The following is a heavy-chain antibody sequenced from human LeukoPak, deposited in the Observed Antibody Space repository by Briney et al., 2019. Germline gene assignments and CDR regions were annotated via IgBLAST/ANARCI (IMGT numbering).Heavy chain of an antibody. V-gene: IGHV3-21*01. Sequence: GGSLRLSCAASGFTFSSYSMNWVRQAPGKGLEWVSSISSSSSYIYYADSVKGRFTISRDNAKNSLYLQMNSLRAEDTAVYYCATYSSGWYQNAFDIWGQGTMVTVSS. J-gene: IGHJ3*02. CDR1: GFTFSSYS. D-gene: IGHD6-19*01. CDR3: ATYSSGWYQNAFDI. CDR2: ISSSSSYI.